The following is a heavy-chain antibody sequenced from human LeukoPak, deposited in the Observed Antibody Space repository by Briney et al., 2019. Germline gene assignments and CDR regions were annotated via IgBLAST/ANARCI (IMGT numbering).Heavy chain of an antibody. V-gene: IGHV5-51*01. D-gene: IGHD2-2*01. CDR3: ARLLTTCPSPPCAAFQH. Sequence: GESLKISCKGSGYSFTNYWIGWVRQIPGKGVEWMGIIYPGDSDTRYSPSFQGQVTISADKSISTAYLQWSSLKASDTAMYYCARLLTTCPSPPCAAFQHWGQGTLVTASS. CDR1: GYSFTNYW. J-gene: IGHJ1*01. CDR2: IYPGDSDT.